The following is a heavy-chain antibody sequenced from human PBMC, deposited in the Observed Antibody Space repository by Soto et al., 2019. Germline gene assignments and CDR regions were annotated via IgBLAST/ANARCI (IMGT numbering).Heavy chain of an antibody. CDR2: ISTSDSI. Sequence: QVQLVESGGGLVKPGGSLRLSCAASGFTFSDYYMSWIRQAPGKGLEWVSYISTSDSIYYADSVKGRFTISRDNAKNSLYLQMNSLRAEDTAVYYCARDLGNYDSSGYFDYWGQGTLVTVSS. D-gene: IGHD3-22*01. CDR3: ARDLGNYDSSGYFDY. J-gene: IGHJ4*02. CDR1: GFTFSDYY. V-gene: IGHV3-11*01.